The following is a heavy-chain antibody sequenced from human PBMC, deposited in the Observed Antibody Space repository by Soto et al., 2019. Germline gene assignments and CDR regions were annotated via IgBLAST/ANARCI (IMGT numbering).Heavy chain of an antibody. V-gene: IGHV3-33*01. D-gene: IGHD5-12*01. J-gene: IGHJ6*02. CDR3: ARGYSGYDTKAPYYYYYGMDV. CDR2: IWYDGSNK. Sequence: GGSLRLSCAASGFTFSSYGMHWVRQAPGKGLEWVAVIWYDGSNKYYADSVKGRFTISRDNSKNTLYLQMNSLRAEDTAVYYCARGYSGYDTKAPYYYYYGMDVWGQGTTVTVSS. CDR1: GFTFSSYG.